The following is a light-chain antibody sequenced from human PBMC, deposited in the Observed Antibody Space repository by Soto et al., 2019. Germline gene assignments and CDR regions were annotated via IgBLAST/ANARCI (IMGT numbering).Light chain of an antibody. J-gene: IGKJ2*01. CDR3: QQYNSYPYT. V-gene: IGKV1-5*01. CDR2: DAS. CDR1: QSISTW. Sequence: DIQMTQSPSTVSASVGDGVTITCRASQSISTWLAWYQQNPGKAPNLLIYDASTLESGGPSGFSGSGSGTEFTLIISSLQPDDSATYYCQQYNSYPYTFGQGTKLEIK.